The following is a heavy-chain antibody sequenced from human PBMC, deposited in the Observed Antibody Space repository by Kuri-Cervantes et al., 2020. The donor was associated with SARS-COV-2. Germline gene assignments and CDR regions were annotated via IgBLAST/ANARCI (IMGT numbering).Heavy chain of an antibody. CDR3: GRDDDSGSLPDC. D-gene: IGHD1-26*01. V-gene: IGHV1-46*01. CDR1: GYTFTGYY. CDR2: ISPTSGST. J-gene: IGHJ4*02. Sequence: ASVKVSCKASGYTFTGYYMHWVRQAPGQGLEWMGIISPTSGSTNYAQRFQGRVTMTRDTSTSTVYMELGSLRSEDRAVYYCGRDDDSGSLPDCWGQGTLVTVSS.